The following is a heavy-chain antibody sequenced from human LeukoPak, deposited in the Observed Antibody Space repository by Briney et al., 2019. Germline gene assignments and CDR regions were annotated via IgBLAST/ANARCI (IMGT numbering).Heavy chain of an antibody. D-gene: IGHD5-18*01. CDR1: GFTFSSYS. CDR3: ARDRRDMKSSYQWIQLAYYYGMDV. CDR2: ISSSSIYI. J-gene: IGHJ6*02. V-gene: IGHV3-21*01. Sequence: GGSLRLSCAASGFTFSSYSMNWVRQAPGKGLEWVSSISSSSIYIYYADSVKGRFTISRDNAKNSLYLQMNSLRAEDPAVYYCARDRRDMKSSYQWIQLAYYYGMDVWGQGTAVTVSS.